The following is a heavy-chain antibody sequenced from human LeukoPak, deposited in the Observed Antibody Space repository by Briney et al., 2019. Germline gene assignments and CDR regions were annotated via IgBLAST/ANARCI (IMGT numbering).Heavy chain of an antibody. CDR3: ARAAAGTGNWFDP. CDR1: GGTFSSYA. Sequence: SVKVSCKASGGTFSSYAISWVRQAPGQGLEWMGWIIPIFGTANYAQKFQGRVTITTDESTSTAYMELSSLRSEDTAVYYCARAAAGTGNWFDPWGQGTLVTVSS. D-gene: IGHD6-13*01. V-gene: IGHV1-69*05. J-gene: IGHJ5*02. CDR2: IIPIFGTA.